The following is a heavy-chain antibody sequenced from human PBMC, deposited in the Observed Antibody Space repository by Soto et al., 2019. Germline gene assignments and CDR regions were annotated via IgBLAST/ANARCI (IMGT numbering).Heavy chain of an antibody. V-gene: IGHV1-18*01. D-gene: IGHD3-16*01. CDR1: GYIFVNYG. Sequence: ASVKVSCKASGYIFVNYGIAWVRQAPGQGLEWLGWISPYTGNTHSATKVQGRLTMTTDTSTSTAYMDLGSLTSDDTAVYYCVMVDNYVTPTPQDVWGQGTTVTVSS. J-gene: IGHJ6*02. CDR2: ISPYTGNT. CDR3: VMVDNYVTPTPQDV.